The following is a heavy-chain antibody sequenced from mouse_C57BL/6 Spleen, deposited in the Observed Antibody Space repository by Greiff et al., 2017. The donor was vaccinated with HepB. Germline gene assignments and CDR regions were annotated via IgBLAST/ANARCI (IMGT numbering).Heavy chain of an antibody. CDR3: ARDGNYVMAWFAY. CDR1: GFNIKNTY. D-gene: IGHD2-1*01. V-gene: IGHV14-3*01. Sequence: VQLQQSVAELVRPGASVKLSCTASGFNIKNTYMHWVKQRPEQGLEWIGRIDPAHGNTKYAPKFPGKATITADTSANTAYPQLSSLTSEDTAIYYCARDGNYVMAWFAYWGQGTLVTVSA. CDR2: IDPAHGNT. J-gene: IGHJ3*01.